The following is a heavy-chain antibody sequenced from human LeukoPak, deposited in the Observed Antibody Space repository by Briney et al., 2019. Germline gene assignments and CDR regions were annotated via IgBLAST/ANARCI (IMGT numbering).Heavy chain of an antibody. CDR3: ARASGSSSSLGY. Sequence: PSETLSLTCTVSGGSISSYYWSWIRQPPGKGLEWIGEINHSGSTNYNPSLKSRVTISVDTSKNQFSLKLSSVTAADTAVYYCARASGSSSSLGYWGQGTLVTVSS. J-gene: IGHJ4*02. D-gene: IGHD6-13*01. CDR1: GGSISSYY. V-gene: IGHV4-34*01. CDR2: INHSGST.